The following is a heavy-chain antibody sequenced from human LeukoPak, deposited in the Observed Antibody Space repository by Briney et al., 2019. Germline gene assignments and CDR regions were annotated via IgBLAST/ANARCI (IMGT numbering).Heavy chain of an antibody. CDR2: IIPIFGTA. CDR3: ARDQGGGWSTYFDY. D-gene: IGHD6-19*01. CDR1: GGTFCSYA. V-gene: IGHV1-69*13. Sequence: SVNLSPKASGGTFCSYAIGWVRQAPGQGLEWMGGIIPIFGTANYAQKFQGRVTITADESTSTAYMELSSLRSEDTAVYYCARDQGGGWSTYFDYWGQGGLVTVSS. J-gene: IGHJ4*02.